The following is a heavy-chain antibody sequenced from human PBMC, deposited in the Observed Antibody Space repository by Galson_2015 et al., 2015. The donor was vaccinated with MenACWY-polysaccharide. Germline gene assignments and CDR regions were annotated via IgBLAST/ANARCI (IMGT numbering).Heavy chain of an antibody. CDR2: ISSSSSTI. V-gene: IGHV3-48*02. CDR1: GFTFSSYS. D-gene: IGHD3-10*01. Sequence: SLRLSCAASGFTFSSYSMNWVRQAPGKGLEWVSYISSSSSTIYYADSVKGRFTISRDNAKNSLYLQMNSLRDEDTAVYYCARDRVRSWVRGPKIQDYWGQGTLVTVSS. CDR3: ARDRVRSWVRGPKIQDY. J-gene: IGHJ4*02.